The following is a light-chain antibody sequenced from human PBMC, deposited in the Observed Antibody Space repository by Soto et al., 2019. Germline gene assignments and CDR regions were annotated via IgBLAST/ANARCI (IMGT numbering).Light chain of an antibody. J-gene: IGKJ1*01. CDR1: QSVSTS. CDR2: DAS. CDR3: QQRSNWPWT. Sequence: EIVLTQSTATLSLSPGERATLSCRASQSVSTSLAWYQQKPGQAPRLLIYDASNRATGIPARFSGSGSGTDFRLTVSSLEPEDFALYYCQQRSNWPWTFGQGTKVEIK. V-gene: IGKV3-11*01.